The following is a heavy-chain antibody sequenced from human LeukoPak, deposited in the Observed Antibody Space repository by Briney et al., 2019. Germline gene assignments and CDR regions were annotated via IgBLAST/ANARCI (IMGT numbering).Heavy chain of an antibody. CDR2: ISYDGSNK. V-gene: IGHV3-30*18. Sequence: GGSLRLSCTASGFTFSSYGMHWVRQAPGKGLEWVAVISYDGSNKYYADSVKGRFTISRDNSKNTLYLQMNSLRAEDTAVYYCANAEGDSSGYYHGWFDPWGQGTLVTVSS. D-gene: IGHD3-22*01. CDR1: GFTFSSYG. CDR3: ANAEGDSSGYYHGWFDP. J-gene: IGHJ5*02.